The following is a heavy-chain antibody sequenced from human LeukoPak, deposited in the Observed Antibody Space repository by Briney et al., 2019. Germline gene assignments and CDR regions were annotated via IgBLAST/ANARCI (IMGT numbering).Heavy chain of an antibody. CDR1: GGTFSSYA. Sequence: ASVKVSCKASGGTFSSYAISWVRQAPGQGLEWMGGIIPIFGTANYAQKFQGRVTITTDESTSTAYMEVSSLRSEDTAVYYCARGMSSSWPGTLDYWGQGTLVTVSS. CDR3: ARGMSSSWPGTLDY. CDR2: IIPIFGTA. D-gene: IGHD6-13*01. J-gene: IGHJ4*02. V-gene: IGHV1-69*05.